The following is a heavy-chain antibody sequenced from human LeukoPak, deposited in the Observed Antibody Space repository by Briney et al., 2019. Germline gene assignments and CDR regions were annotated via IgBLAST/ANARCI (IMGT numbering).Heavy chain of an antibody. CDR2: IYTSGST. CDR3: AKWQLEPSNDAFDI. CDR1: GGSISSGSYY. D-gene: IGHD1-1*01. Sequence: SETLSLTCTVSGGSISSGSYYWSWIRQPAGKGLEWIGRIYTSGSTNYNPSPKSRVTISVDTSKNQFSLKLNSVTAADTAVYYCAKWQLEPSNDAFDIWGQGTMVTVSS. V-gene: IGHV4-61*02. J-gene: IGHJ3*02.